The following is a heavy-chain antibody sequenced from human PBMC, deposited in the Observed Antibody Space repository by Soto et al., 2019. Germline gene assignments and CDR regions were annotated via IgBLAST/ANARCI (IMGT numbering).Heavy chain of an antibody. J-gene: IGHJ6*02. CDR3: ARDPYDFWSGYPSYYYYGMDV. CDR2: IIPIFGTA. CDR1: GGTFSSYA. Sequence: SVKVSCKASGGTFSSYAISWVRQAPGQGLEWMGGIIPIFGTANYAQKFQGRVTITADESTSTAYMELSSLRSEDTAVYYCARDPYDFWSGYPSYYYYGMDVWGQGTTVTVSS. D-gene: IGHD3-3*01. V-gene: IGHV1-69*13.